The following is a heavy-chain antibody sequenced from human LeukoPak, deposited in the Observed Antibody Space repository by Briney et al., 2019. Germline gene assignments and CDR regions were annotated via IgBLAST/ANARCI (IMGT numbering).Heavy chain of an antibody. V-gene: IGHV1-8*01. Sequence: ASVKVSCKASGYTFTSYDINWVRQATGQGLEWMGWMNPNSGNTGYAQKFQGRVTMTRNTSVSTAYMELSSLRSEDTAVYYCARLESTMVRGVIIQSADYWGQGTLVTVSS. J-gene: IGHJ4*02. CDR1: GYTFTSYD. CDR2: MNPNSGNT. CDR3: ARLESTMVRGVIIQSADY. D-gene: IGHD3-10*01.